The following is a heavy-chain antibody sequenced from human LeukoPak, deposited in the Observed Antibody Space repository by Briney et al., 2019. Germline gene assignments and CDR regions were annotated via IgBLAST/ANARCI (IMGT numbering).Heavy chain of an antibody. CDR2: INKGGDRT. Sequence: GGSLRLSCAASGFIFDSFSMHWVRQAPGKGLEWVSLINKGGDRTFYADSVEGRFTISRDNNKNSLYLQMTNLKTEDTALYYCAKEVRGSRSTGFDSCGQGTQVTVSS. CDR3: AKEVRGSRSTGFDS. J-gene: IGHJ4*02. D-gene: IGHD3-10*01. V-gene: IGHV3-43*01. CDR1: GFIFDSFS.